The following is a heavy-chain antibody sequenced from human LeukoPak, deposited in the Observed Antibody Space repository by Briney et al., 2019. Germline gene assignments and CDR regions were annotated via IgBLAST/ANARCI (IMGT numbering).Heavy chain of an antibody. CDR3: ARGGPVGSSLDY. CDR1: GGSFSGYY. J-gene: IGHJ4*02. D-gene: IGHD6-13*01. Sequence: SETLSLTCAVYGGSFSGYYWSWIRQPPGKGLEWIGEINHSGSTNYNPSLKSRVTISVDTSKNQFSLKLSSVTAADGAVYYCARGGPVGSSLDYWGQGTLVTVSS. CDR2: INHSGST. V-gene: IGHV4-34*01.